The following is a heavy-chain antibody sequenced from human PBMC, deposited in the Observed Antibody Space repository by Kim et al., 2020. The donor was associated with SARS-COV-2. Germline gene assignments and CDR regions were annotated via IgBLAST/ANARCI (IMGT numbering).Heavy chain of an antibody. CDR3: ARLNSSSWPIFDY. CDR1: GGSISSSNW. D-gene: IGHD6-13*01. Sequence: SETLSLTCAVSGGSISSSNWWSWVRQPPGKGLEWIGEIYHSGSTNYNPSLKSRVTISVDKSKNQFSLKLSSVTAADTAVYYCARLNSSSWPIFDYWGQGTLVTVSS. CDR2: IYHSGST. V-gene: IGHV4-4*02. J-gene: IGHJ4*02.